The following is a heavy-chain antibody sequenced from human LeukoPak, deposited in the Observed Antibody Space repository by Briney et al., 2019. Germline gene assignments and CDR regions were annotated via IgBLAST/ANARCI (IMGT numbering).Heavy chain of an antibody. CDR2: VDPEEGET. D-gene: IGHD2-2*01. V-gene: IGHV1-69-2*01. J-gene: IGHJ4*02. CDR3: ATSPSIPAAPNDY. Sequence: ASVKISCEASGSTVTDYYIHWVQQAPGKGLEWMGRVDPEEGETIYADRFQGRLIITADTFTDTAYMELSSLRSEGTAVYFCATSPSIPAAPNDYWGQGTLVTVSS. CDR1: GSTVTDYY.